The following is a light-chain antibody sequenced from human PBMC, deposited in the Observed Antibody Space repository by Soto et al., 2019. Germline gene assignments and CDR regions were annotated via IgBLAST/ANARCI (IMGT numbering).Light chain of an antibody. CDR1: QSVSSN. V-gene: IGKV3-11*01. CDR3: QQYRSWPS. CDR2: DAS. Sequence: EIVLTQSPATLSVSPGERATLSCRASQSVSSNLAWYQQKPGQAPRLLIYDASNRATGVPARFSGSGSGTDFTLTISSLEPEDFAVYYCQQYRSWPSFGQGTRLEIK. J-gene: IGKJ5*01.